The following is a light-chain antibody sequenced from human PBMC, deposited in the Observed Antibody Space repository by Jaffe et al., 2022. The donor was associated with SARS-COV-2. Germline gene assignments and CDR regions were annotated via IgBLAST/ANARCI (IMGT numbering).Light chain of an antibody. Sequence: EVVLTQSPAALSLSPGETATLSCRASQSVRSYLAWYQEKPGQAPRLLIYDASNRATGIPARFSGSGSGTDFTLTISSLEPEDSAIYYCQQRDNWPPVTFGQGTRLEIK. V-gene: IGKV3-11*01. CDR1: QSVRSY. CDR3: QQRDNWPPVT. CDR2: DAS. J-gene: IGKJ5*01.